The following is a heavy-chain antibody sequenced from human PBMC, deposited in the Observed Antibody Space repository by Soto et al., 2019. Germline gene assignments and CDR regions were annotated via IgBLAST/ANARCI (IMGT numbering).Heavy chain of an antibody. J-gene: IGHJ6*02. CDR2: INPNSGGT. V-gene: IGHV1-2*04. D-gene: IGHD2-2*01. CDR3: ARDPGHCSSTSCYAGGPDYYYYGMDV. CDR1: GYTFTGYY. Sequence: ASVKVSCKASGYTFTGYYMHWVRQAPGQRLEWMGWINPNSGGTNYAQKFQGWVTMTRDTSISTAYMELSRLRSDDTAVYYCARDPGHCSSTSCYAGGPDYYYYGMDVWGQGTTVTVSS.